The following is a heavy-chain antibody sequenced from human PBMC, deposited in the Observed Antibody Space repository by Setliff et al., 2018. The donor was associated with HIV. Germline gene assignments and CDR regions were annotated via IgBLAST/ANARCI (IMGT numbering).Heavy chain of an antibody. Sequence: ASVKVSCKASGYSFTAYGISWVRQAPGQGFEWMGWINIVSGHTNFAQKFQDRVTVTTDTSTNTTYMELRGLRSDDTATYYCARVPSGAAGLVRAGFYFWGQGTLVTVS. J-gene: IGHJ4*01. CDR1: GYSFTAYG. CDR2: INIVSGHT. D-gene: IGHD6-25*01. V-gene: IGHV1-18*01. CDR3: ARVPSGAAGLVRAGFYF.